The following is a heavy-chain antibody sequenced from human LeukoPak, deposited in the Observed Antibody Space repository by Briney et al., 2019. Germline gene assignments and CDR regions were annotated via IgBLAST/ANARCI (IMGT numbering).Heavy chain of an antibody. CDR1: GFSFGRYE. CDR2: ISTTGSTV. J-gene: IGHJ6*02. CDR3: EKDFPHYYESSHGMDA. Sequence: GGSLRLSCAASGFSFGRYEMNWVRQAPGKGLEWVSYISTTGSTVYYADSVEGRFTMSRDNAKNLLYLQMNRLRAEDAAVYYCEKDFPHYYESSHGMDAWGQGTTVTVSS. V-gene: IGHV3-48*03. D-gene: IGHD3-22*01.